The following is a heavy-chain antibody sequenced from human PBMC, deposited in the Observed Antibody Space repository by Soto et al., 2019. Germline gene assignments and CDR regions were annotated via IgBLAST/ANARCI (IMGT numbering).Heavy chain of an antibody. J-gene: IGHJ4*02. D-gene: IGHD6-13*01. V-gene: IGHV3-23*01. CDR2: ISGSGGST. Sequence: EVQLLESGGGLVQPGGSLRLSCAASGFTFSNYAVTWVRQAPGKGLEWVSTISGSGGSTYYADSVKGRFTISRDNPKNTLSLQMNSLRAEDTAVYYCAKDRGSRCYEIDYWGQGTLVTVSS. CDR3: AKDRGSRCYEIDY. CDR1: GFTFSNYA.